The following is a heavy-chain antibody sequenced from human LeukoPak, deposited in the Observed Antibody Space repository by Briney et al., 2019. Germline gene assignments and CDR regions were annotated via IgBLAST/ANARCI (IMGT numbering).Heavy chain of an antibody. Sequence: PSETLSLTCTVSRDSLSGYSWSWIRQSPGGGLEWIGYIYYSGDTAYNPSLRSRVTMSVDTPKNQFSLQLRSMTTADTAVYYCVRGPYGASISKWFDPWGQGTQVIVSP. CDR2: IYYSGDT. J-gene: IGHJ5*02. CDR1: RDSLSGYS. CDR3: VRGPYGASISKWFDP. V-gene: IGHV4-59*01. D-gene: IGHD4/OR15-4a*01.